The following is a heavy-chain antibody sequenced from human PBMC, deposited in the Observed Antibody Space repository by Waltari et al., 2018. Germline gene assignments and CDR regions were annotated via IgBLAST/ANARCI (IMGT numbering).Heavy chain of an antibody. CDR1: GFTFTNNA. J-gene: IGHJ4*02. CDR3: AREGPSYSGFDY. D-gene: IGHD2-21*01. CDR2: ISYDGSKK. V-gene: IGHV3-30-3*01. Sequence: QVQLVESGGGVVQPGRSLRLSCAASGFTFTNNAMHWVRQAPGKGLEWLAVISYDGSKKYYANSVKGRFTISRDNSKNTLYLQMSSLRAEDTALYYCAREGPSYSGFDYWGQGSLVTVSS.